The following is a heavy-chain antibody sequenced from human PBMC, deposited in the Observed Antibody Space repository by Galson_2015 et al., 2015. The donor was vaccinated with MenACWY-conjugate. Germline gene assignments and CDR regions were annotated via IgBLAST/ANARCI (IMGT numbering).Heavy chain of an antibody. D-gene: IGHD7-27*01. CDR2: ISGSGGNT. CDR3: AKDLEATGDYFDY. CDR1: GFTFSSYA. J-gene: IGHJ4*02. V-gene: IGHV3-23*01. Sequence: SLRLSCAASGFTFSSYAMSWVRQAPGMGLEWVSAISGSGGNTDYADSVEGRFTISRDNSKNTLYLQMNSLRAEDTAVYYCAKDLEATGDYFDYWGQGTLVTVSS.